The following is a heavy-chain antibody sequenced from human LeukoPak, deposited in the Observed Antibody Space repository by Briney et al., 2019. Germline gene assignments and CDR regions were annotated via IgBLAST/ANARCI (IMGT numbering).Heavy chain of an antibody. D-gene: IGHD3-10*01. CDR3: GRGTDATGLPDSIYWFGESGDAFDI. V-gene: IGHV3-30*04. J-gene: IGHJ3*02. CDR1: GFTFSSYA. CDR2: ISYDGSNK. Sequence: PGGSLRLSCAASGFTFSSYAMHWVRQAPGKGLEWVAVISYDGSNKYYADSVKGRFTISRDNSKNTLYLQMNSLRAEDTAVYYCGRGTDATGLPDSIYWFGESGDAFDIWGQGTMVTVSP.